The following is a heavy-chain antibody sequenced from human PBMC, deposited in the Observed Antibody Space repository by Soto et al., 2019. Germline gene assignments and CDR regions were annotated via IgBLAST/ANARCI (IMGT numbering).Heavy chain of an antibody. Sequence: SETLSLTCTVSGGSISSYYWSWIRQPPGKGLEWIGYIYYSGSTNYNPSLKSRVTISVDTSKNQFSLKLSSVTAADTAVYYCARVRYCSGGSCLDNWFDPWGQGTLVTVSS. J-gene: IGHJ5*02. CDR1: GGSISSYY. CDR2: IYYSGST. V-gene: IGHV4-59*01. D-gene: IGHD2-15*01. CDR3: ARVRYCSGGSCLDNWFDP.